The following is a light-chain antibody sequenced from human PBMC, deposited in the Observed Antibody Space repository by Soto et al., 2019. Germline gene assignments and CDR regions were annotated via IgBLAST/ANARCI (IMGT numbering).Light chain of an antibody. CDR2: KAS. Sequence: DIQMTQSPSTLSASVGDRVTITCRAIQSISSWLAWYQQKPGKAPKLLIYKASSLESGVPSRFSGSGSGTQFTLTISSRQPDDFSTYYCQQYNSYRLTFGGGTKVEIK. CDR1: QSISSW. J-gene: IGKJ4*01. CDR3: QQYNSYRLT. V-gene: IGKV1-5*03.